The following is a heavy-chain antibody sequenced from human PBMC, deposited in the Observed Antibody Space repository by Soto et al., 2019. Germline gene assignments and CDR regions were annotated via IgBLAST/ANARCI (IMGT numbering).Heavy chain of an antibody. V-gene: IGHV1-18*04. J-gene: IGHJ4*02. CDR2: NSAHNGDT. D-gene: IGHD3-22*01. CDR3: AIEPIFYNDGSGYYPLGH. CDR1: GYSFATYG. Sequence: QVQLVQSGAEVKKPGASVKVSCKASGYSFATYGVSWVRQAPGQGLECVGWNSAHNGDTHYSQKFQGRVTLTTDTSTNTGYMELRSLTSDDTAVYFCAIEPIFYNDGSGYYPLGHWGQGTLVTVTS.